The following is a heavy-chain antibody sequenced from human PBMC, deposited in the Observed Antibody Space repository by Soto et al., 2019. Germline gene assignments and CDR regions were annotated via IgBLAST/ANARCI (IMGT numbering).Heavy chain of an antibody. CDR3: VREGDYSDNNGYPLFDY. CDR1: GGSMTNYY. D-gene: IGHD3-22*01. Sequence: QVQLQESGPRLVKPSETLSLTCTVSGGSMTNYYWAWIRQPAGKGLEWIGRIFGIGYTNYNPSLKSRVILSVDTSKSQFPLKLTSVTAADTAVYYCVREGDYSDNNGYPLFDYWGQGTLVSVSS. J-gene: IGHJ4*02. CDR2: IFGIGYT. V-gene: IGHV4-4*07.